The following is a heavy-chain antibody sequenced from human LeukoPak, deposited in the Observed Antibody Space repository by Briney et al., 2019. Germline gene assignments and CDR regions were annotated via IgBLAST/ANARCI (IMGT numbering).Heavy chain of an antibody. D-gene: IGHD2-15*01. Sequence: GGSLSLSCAASRFTFCSYGMHWVRQAPGKGVEWVAFIRYDGSNKYYADSVKGRFTISRDNSKNTLYLQINSLRAEDTAVYYCAKTAAIVVVVAANDYWGQGTLVTVSS. CDR2: IRYDGSNK. CDR1: RFTFCSYG. CDR3: AKTAAIVVVVAANDY. V-gene: IGHV3-30*02. J-gene: IGHJ4*02.